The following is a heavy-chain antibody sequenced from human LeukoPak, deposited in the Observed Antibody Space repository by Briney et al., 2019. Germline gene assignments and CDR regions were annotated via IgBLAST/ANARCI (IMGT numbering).Heavy chain of an antibody. V-gene: IGHV1-69*04. CDR3: ARDFAYYYDSSGYYPPLGY. Sequence: SVKVSCKAAGGTFSSYTINWVRQAPGQGLEWMGRIVPILGIANYAQKFQGRVTITADKSTSTAYMELSSLRSEDTAVYYCARDFAYYYDSSGYYPPLGYWGQGTLVTVSS. D-gene: IGHD3-22*01. CDR1: GGTFSSYT. CDR2: IVPILGIA. J-gene: IGHJ4*02.